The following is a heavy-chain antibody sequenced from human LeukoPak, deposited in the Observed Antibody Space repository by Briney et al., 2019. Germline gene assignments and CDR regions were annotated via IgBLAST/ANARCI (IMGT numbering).Heavy chain of an antibody. CDR1: GGSISSSSYY. V-gene: IGHV4-39*01. D-gene: IGHD2-15*01. J-gene: IGHJ4*02. CDR3: ARRTPRYCSGGSCFDY. CDR2: IYYSGST. Sequence: PSETLSLTCTVSGGSISSSSYYWGWIRQPPGKGLEWIGCIYYSGSTYYNPSLKSRVTISVDTSKNQFSLKLSSVTAADTAVYYCARRTPRYCSGGSCFDYWGQGTLVTVSS.